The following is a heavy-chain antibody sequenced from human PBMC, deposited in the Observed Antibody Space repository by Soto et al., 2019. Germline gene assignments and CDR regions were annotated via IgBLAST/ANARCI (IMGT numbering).Heavy chain of an antibody. CDR3: ARGPGRYCSSTSCYKSGFDY. V-gene: IGHV4-34*01. CDR1: GGSFSGYY. CDR2: INHSGST. J-gene: IGHJ4*02. D-gene: IGHD2-2*02. Sequence: SETLSLTCAVYGGSFSGYYWSWIRQPPGKGLEWIGEINHSGSTNYNPSLKSRVTISVDTSKNQFSLKLSSVTAADTAVYYCARGPGRYCSSTSCYKSGFDYWGQGTLVTVSS.